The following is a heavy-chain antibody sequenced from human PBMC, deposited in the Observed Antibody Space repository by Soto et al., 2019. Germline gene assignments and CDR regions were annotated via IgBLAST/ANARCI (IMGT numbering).Heavy chain of an antibody. CDR1: GGSISSSGYY. Sequence: PSETLSLTCTVSGGSISSSGYYWGWIRQPPGKGLEWIGSIYFSGSTYYNPSLESRVTISLDTSKNQFSLKLSSVTAADTAVYYCARGRGVTRILLFDYWGQGTLVTVSS. D-gene: IGHD4-4*01. V-gene: IGHV4-39*07. J-gene: IGHJ4*02. CDR2: IYFSGST. CDR3: ARGRGVTRILLFDY.